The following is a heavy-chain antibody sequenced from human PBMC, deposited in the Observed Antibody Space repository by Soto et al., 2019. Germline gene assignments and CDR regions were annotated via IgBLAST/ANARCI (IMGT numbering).Heavy chain of an antibody. Sequence: SETLSLTCTVSGGSIRSYYWTWIRQPPGKGLEWLGYIFYSGSTFYNPSLRSRVPISIHTSKSQFSLQLTSVTAADTAVYYCARGAADTAMVDSWGQGTLVTVSS. D-gene: IGHD5-18*01. CDR3: ARGAADTAMVDS. CDR1: GGSIRSYY. V-gene: IGHV4-59*01. J-gene: IGHJ4*02. CDR2: IFYSGST.